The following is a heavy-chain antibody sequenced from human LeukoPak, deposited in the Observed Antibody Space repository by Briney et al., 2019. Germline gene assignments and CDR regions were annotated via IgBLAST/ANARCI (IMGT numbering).Heavy chain of an antibody. V-gene: IGHV3-11*01. Sequence: GGSLRLSCAASGFTFTDYYMSWIRQAPGKGLEWVSYITNSGTTIYYADSVKGRFTISRDNSKNTLYLQMNSLRAEDTAVYYCARVSGYSSSWYFDYWGQGTLVTVSS. CDR2: ITNSGTTI. CDR3: ARVSGYSSSWYFDY. D-gene: IGHD6-13*01. J-gene: IGHJ4*02. CDR1: GFTFTDYY.